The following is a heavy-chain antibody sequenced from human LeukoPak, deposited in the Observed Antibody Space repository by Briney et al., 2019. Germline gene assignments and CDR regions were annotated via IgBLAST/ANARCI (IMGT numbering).Heavy chain of an antibody. CDR2: IYYSGST. CDR1: GASISNYY. J-gene: IGHJ4*02. D-gene: IGHD3-10*01. CDR3: ARARDPGSLNRAFDF. V-gene: IGHV4-59*01. Sequence: SETLSLTCTVSGASISNYYWSWIRQPPGKGLEWIGYIYYSGSTYHNPSLKSRVTISVDTSKNQFSLKLSSVTAADTAVYYCARARDPGSLNRAFDFWGQGTLVTVSS.